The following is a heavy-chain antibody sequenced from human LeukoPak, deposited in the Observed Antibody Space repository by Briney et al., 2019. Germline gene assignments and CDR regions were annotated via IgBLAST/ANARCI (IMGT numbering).Heavy chain of an antibody. V-gene: IGHV4-39*07. CDR1: GGSISSNSYY. CDR3: ASSVDTASLDY. J-gene: IGHJ4*02. D-gene: IGHD5-18*01. CDR2: IYYSGST. Sequence: SETLSLTCAVSGGSISSNSYYWGWIRQPPGKGLEWIGSIYYSGSTYYNPSLKSRVTISVDTSKNQFSLKLSSVTAAGTAVYYCASSVDTASLDYWGQGTLVTVSS.